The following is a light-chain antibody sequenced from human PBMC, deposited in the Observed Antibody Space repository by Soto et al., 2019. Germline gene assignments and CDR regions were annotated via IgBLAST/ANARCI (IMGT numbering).Light chain of an antibody. CDR2: GAS. Sequence: VLTQCPATLSVSPGERATLSCRASQSVSSNLAWYQQKPGQAPRLLIYGASTRATGIPARFSGRGSGTEFTLTISSLQSEDFAVYYCQQYNNWPWTFGQRTKV. J-gene: IGKJ1*01. CDR3: QQYNNWPWT. V-gene: IGKV3-15*01. CDR1: QSVSSN.